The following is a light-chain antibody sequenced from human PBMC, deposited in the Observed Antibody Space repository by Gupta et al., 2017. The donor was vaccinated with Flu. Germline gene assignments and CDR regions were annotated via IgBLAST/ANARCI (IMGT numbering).Light chain of an antibody. Sequence: QSVLTQPPPGSETPAQRVTIYCSGSTSNIGGNTVNWYQQVPGTAPKLLIHSSHQRPSGVPDRFSGSKSGTSASLAISGLQSEDEADYYCAAWDDSLNGLVFGGGTKLTVL. J-gene: IGLJ3*02. CDR1: TSNIGGNT. CDR3: AAWDDSLNGLV. V-gene: IGLV1-44*01. CDR2: SSH.